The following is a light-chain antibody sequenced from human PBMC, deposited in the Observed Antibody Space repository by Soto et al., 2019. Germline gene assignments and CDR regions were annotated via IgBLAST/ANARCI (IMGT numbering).Light chain of an antibody. CDR1: QSVSSY. J-gene: IGKJ4*01. CDR2: DAS. CDR3: QQRSNWPPLA. Sequence: EIVWTQSPATLSLSTGERATLSCRASQSVSSYLAWYQQQPGQAPRLLIYDASNRATGIPARFSGSGSGTDCTLTISSLEPEDCAVYYCQQRSNWPPLAFGGGTKVEIK. V-gene: IGKV3-11*01.